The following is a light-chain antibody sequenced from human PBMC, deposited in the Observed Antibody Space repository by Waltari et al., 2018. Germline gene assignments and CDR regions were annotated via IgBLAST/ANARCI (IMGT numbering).Light chain of an antibody. Sequence: SSVLTQPPSVSLAPGKTARITCGGNKIGVKSVHWYQQKPGQAPVVVIYDDSDRPSGFPERFSGSNSGNTATLTISRVEAGDEADYYCQVWDSSTDHVVFGGGTKLTVL. J-gene: IGLJ2*01. V-gene: IGLV3-21*01. CDR1: KIGVKS. CDR2: DDS. CDR3: QVWDSSTDHVV.